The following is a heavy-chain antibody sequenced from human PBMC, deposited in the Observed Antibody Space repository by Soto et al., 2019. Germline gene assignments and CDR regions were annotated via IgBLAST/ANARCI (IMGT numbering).Heavy chain of an antibody. CDR2: IYSGGST. D-gene: IGHD5-12*01. CDR3: ARGRRGDMGYDYYFDY. CDR1: GFTVSSNY. J-gene: IGHJ4*02. Sequence: GGSLRLSCAASGFTVSSNYMSWVRQAPGKGLEWVSVIYSGGSTYYADSVKGRFTISSDNSNNTLFLQMNSLRAEDTAVYYCARGRRGDMGYDYYFDYWGQGTLVTVSS. V-gene: IGHV3-53*01.